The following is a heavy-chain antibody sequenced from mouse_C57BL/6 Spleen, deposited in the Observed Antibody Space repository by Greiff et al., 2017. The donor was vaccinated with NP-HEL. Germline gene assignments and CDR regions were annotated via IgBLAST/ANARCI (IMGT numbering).Heavy chain of an antibody. J-gene: IGHJ3*01. CDR1: GYTFTSYG. CDR3: ALYYDYDVNQAWFAY. CDR2: IYPRSGNT. Sequence: QVQLKQSGAELARPGASVKLSCKASGYTFTSYGISWVKQRTGQGLEWIGEIYPRSGNTYYNEKFKGKATLTADKSSSTAYMELRSLTSEDSAVYFCALYYDYDVNQAWFAYWGQGTLVTVSA. D-gene: IGHD2-4*01. V-gene: IGHV1-81*01.